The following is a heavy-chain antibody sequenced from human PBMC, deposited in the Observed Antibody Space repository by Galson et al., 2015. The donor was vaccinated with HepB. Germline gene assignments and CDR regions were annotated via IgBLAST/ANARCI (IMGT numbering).Heavy chain of an antibody. CDR2: INPSGGST. V-gene: IGHV1-46*04. Sequence: SVKVSCKASGYTFTSYYMHWVRQAPGQGLEWMGIINPSGGSTSYAQKLQGRVTMTRDTSTSTVYMELSSLRSEDTAVYYCAREIWEAYYYDSSASAFDIWGQGTMVTVSS. CDR1: GYTFTSYY. D-gene: IGHD3-22*01. J-gene: IGHJ3*02. CDR3: AREIWEAYYYDSSASAFDI.